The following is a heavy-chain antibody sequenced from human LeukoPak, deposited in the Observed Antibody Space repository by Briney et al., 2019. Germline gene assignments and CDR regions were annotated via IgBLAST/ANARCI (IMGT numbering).Heavy chain of an antibody. CDR2: IRYDGSNK. CDR1: GFTFSSYG. D-gene: IGHD3-9*01. CDR3: AKAPRYFDWLLGSGFDY. V-gene: IGHV3-30*02. Sequence: PGGSLRLSCAASGFTFSSYGMRWVRQAPGKGLEWVAFIRYDGSNKYYADSVKGRFTISRDNSKNTLYLQMNSLRAEDTAVYYCAKAPRYFDWLLGSGFDYWGQGTLVTVSS. J-gene: IGHJ4*02.